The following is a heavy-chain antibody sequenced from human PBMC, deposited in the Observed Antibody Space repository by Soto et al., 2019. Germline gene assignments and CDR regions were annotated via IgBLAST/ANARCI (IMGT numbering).Heavy chain of an antibody. V-gene: IGHV4-34*01. CDR3: ARARFSQWSQDYYCLDV. J-gene: IGHJ6*02. CDR1: GSLPVGSLSTYF. D-gene: IGHD3-3*01. CDR2: INHSGSP. Sequence: PSETLSLTCGLSGSLPVGSLSTYFWTWIRQPPGKGLEWIGEINHSGSPNYSPSLRGRVTISLDTSKKQFSLNLGFVTAADTAVYFCARARFSQWSQDYYCLDVWGQGTTVTVSS.